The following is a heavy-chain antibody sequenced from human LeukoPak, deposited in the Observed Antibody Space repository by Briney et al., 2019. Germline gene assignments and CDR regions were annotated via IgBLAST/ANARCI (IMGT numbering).Heavy chain of an antibody. J-gene: IGHJ4*02. CDR3: ARSAGGSYFDY. CDR1: GGSISSYY. V-gene: IGHV4-59*01. CDR2: IYYSGST. D-gene: IGHD1-26*01. Sequence: SETLSLTCTVSGGSISSYYWSWIRQPPGKGLEWIGYIYYSGSTNYNPSLKSRVTISVDTSKNQFSLKLSSVTAADTAVYYCARSAGGSYFDYWGQGTLVTDSS.